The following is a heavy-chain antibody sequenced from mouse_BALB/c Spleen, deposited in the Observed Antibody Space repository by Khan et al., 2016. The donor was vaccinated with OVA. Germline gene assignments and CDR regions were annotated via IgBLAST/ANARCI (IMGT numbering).Heavy chain of an antibody. CDR1: GYTFTSYW. CDR2: INPTSGYT. Sequence: QVQLKQSGAELAKPGASVKMSCKASGYTFTSYWMHWIKQRPGQGLEWIGYINPTSGYTDYNQKIKDKATLTADKASSTAYMQLSSLTADDSAVYYSARDRIDYWGQGTALTVSS. J-gene: IGHJ2*01. V-gene: IGHV1-4*01. CDR3: ARDRIDY.